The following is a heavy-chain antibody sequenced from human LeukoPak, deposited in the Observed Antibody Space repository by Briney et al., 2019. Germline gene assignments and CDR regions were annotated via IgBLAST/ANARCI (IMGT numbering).Heavy chain of an antibody. J-gene: IGHJ3*02. Sequence: PGGSLRLSCAASGFTFSSYWMSWVHQAPGKGLEWVANIKQDGSEKYYVDSVKGRFTISRDNAKNSLYLQMNSLRAEDTAMYYCARGAYCGGDCYEASGAFDIWGQGTMVTVSS. CDR2: IKQDGSEK. CDR3: ARGAYCGGDCYEASGAFDI. V-gene: IGHV3-7*04. CDR1: GFTFSSYW. D-gene: IGHD2-21*02.